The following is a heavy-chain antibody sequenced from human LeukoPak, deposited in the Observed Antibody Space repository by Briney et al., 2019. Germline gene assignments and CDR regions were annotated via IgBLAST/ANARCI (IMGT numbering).Heavy chain of an antibody. CDR3: ARDRYYDIFTGYSRGLVMDV. Sequence: GGSLRLSCAASGFTFSSYEMNWVRQAPGKGLEWVSYISSGSTIYYVDPVKGRFTISRDNAKNSLYLQMNSLRAEDTAVYYCARDRYYDIFTGYSRGLVMDVWGKGTTVTISS. V-gene: IGHV3-48*03. CDR2: ISSGSTI. D-gene: IGHD3-9*01. CDR1: GFTFSSYE. J-gene: IGHJ6*03.